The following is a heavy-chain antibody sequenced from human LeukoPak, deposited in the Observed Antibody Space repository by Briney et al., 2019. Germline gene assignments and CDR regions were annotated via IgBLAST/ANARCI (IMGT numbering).Heavy chain of an antibody. V-gene: IGHV1-24*01. J-gene: IGHJ4*02. Sequence: ASAKVSCKVSGYTPSELSMHWVRRAPGEGDEWMGGFDLEDGETIYAQKFQGRVTMTEDTSTDTAYMELSSLRSEDTAVYYCATDRGIAAAGLFDYWGQGTLVTVSS. D-gene: IGHD6-13*01. CDR1: GYTPSELS. CDR3: ATDRGIAAAGLFDY. CDR2: FDLEDGET.